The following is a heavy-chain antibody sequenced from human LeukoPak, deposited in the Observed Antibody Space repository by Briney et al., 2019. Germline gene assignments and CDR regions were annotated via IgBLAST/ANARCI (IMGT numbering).Heavy chain of an antibody. CDR2: IIPIFGTA. CDR3: ARDYWINYGLDY. V-gene: IGHV1-69*01. Sequence: GSSVKVSCKASGGTFSSYAISWVRQAPGQGLEWMGGIIPIFGTANYAQKFQGRVTITADESTSTAYMELSSLRSEDTAVYYFARDYWINYGLDYWGQGTLVTVSS. J-gene: IGHJ4*02. CDR1: GGTFSSYA. D-gene: IGHD4-11*01.